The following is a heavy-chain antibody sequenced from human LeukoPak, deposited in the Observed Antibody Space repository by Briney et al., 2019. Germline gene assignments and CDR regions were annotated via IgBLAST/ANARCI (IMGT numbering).Heavy chain of an antibody. CDR2: INPNSGGT. V-gene: IGHV1-2*06. CDR1: GYTFTDYS. CDR3: ARDFWYSGSYSYTPDAFDI. D-gene: IGHD1-26*01. J-gene: IGHJ3*02. Sequence: EASVKVSCKASGYTFTDYSMHWVRQAPGQGLEWMGRINPNSGGTNSAQKFQGRVIMTRDTSIATAYMELSSLRSEDTAVYYCARDFWYSGSYSYTPDAFDIWGQGTMVTVSS.